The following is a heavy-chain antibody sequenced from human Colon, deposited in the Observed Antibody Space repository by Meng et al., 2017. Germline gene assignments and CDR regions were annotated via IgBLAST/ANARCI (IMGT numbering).Heavy chain of an antibody. CDR2: IDYSRSI. V-gene: IGHV4-61*01. J-gene: IGHJ4*02. Sequence: QVQLPGAGPGLVRPSETPSLTCPVSGGSVSSGSHYWSWFRQPPGKGLEWIGYIDYSRSINFYPSLKSRVTMSVDTSKNQFSLNLSSVTAADTAVYYCAGGPWELDYWGQGTLVTVSS. D-gene: IGHD1-26*01. CDR3: AGGPWELDY. CDR1: GGSVSSGSHY.